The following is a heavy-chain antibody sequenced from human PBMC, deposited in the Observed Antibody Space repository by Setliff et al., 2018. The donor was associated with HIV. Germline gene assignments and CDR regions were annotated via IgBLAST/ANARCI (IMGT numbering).Heavy chain of an antibody. V-gene: IGHV4-31*03. Sequence: SETLSLTCTFSGVTSGDYYWTWIRQHPVKGLEWIGYIYSSGTKYYNPSLKSRLAISLDTSKNQISLKLSSVTAADTAVYYCASPTSDLYSGSPEWGQGTLVTVSS. CDR1: GVTSGDYY. CDR2: IYSSGTK. CDR3: ASPTSDLYSGSPE. J-gene: IGHJ4*02. D-gene: IGHD1-26*01.